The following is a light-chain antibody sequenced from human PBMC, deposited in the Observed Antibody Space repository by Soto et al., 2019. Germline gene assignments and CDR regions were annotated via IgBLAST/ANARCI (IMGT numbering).Light chain of an antibody. J-gene: IGLJ1*01. CDR2: DVS. CDR1: SSDVGGYNY. Sequence: QSVLTQPASVSWSPGQSITISCTGTSSDVGGYNYVSWYQQHPGKAPKHMIYDVSNWPSGFSNRFSGSKSGNTASLTISGLQAEDEADYYCSSNTDSCPFVFGTGTQLTVL. CDR3: SSNTDSCPFV. V-gene: IGLV2-14*01.